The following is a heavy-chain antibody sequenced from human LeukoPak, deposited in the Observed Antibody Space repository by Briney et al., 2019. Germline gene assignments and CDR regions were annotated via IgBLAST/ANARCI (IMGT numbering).Heavy chain of an antibody. CDR2: ISNTGSVI. D-gene: IGHD1-26*01. J-gene: IGHJ4*02. Sequence: GVLRLSCAASGSTFSSHTMNWVRQAPGKGLEWISYISNTGSVIYYADSVKGRFTISRDNAKNSLYLQMNSLRAEDTAIYYCAREGREPYYFDYWGQGTLVTVSS. V-gene: IGHV3-48*03. CDR1: GSTFSSHT. CDR3: AREGREPYYFDY.